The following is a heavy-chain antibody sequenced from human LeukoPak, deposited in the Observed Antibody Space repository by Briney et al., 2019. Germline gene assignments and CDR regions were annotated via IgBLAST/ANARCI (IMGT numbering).Heavy chain of an antibody. V-gene: IGHV3-21*01. Sequence: PGGSLRLSCAASGFTFSSYSMNWVRQAPGKGLEWVSSISSSSSYIYYADSVKGRFTISRDNAKNTLYLQMNSLRAEDTAVYYCARGRSYSNYGDFFDYWGQGTLVTVSS. CDR2: ISSSSSYI. J-gene: IGHJ4*02. D-gene: IGHD4-11*01. CDR1: GFTFSSYS. CDR3: ARGRSYSNYGDFFDY.